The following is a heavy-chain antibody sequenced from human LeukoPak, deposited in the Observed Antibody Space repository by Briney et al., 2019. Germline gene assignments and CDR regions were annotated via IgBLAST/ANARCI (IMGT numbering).Heavy chain of an antibody. Sequence: GGSLRLSCAASEFTFSSYAMSWVRQAPGKGLEWVSVIYSGGSTYYADSVKGRFTISRDNSKNTLYLQLNNLRAEDTAVYYCARDSYSSSWSHYFDYWGQGTLVTVSA. CDR2: IYSGGST. CDR1: EFTFSSYA. J-gene: IGHJ4*02. V-gene: IGHV3-53*01. CDR3: ARDSYSSSWSHYFDY. D-gene: IGHD6-13*01.